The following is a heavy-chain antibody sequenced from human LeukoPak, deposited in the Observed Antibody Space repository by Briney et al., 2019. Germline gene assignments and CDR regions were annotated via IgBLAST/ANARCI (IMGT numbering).Heavy chain of an antibody. V-gene: IGHV4-30-4*01. Sequence: SETLSLTCTVSGGSISSGDYYWSWIRQPPGKGLEWIGYIYYSGSTYYNPSLKSRVTISIDRSKNQFSLKLSSVTAADTAVYYCARAAAMGALYYGMDVWGQGTTVTVSS. CDR3: ARAAAMGALYYGMDV. J-gene: IGHJ6*02. D-gene: IGHD2-2*01. CDR1: GGSISSGDYY. CDR2: IYYSGST.